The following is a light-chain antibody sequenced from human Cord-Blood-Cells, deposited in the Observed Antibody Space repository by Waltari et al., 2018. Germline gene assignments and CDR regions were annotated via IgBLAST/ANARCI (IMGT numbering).Light chain of an antibody. V-gene: IGKV3-11*01. J-gene: IGKJ4*01. CDR2: DAT. Sequence: EPVLTQSPATLSLSPGERATLSCRASQSVSSYLARYQQHPGQAPRLLIYDATNRATGIPARFSGSGSGTNFTLTISSREPEDFAVYYCQQRSNWPPLTFGGGTKVEIK. CDR3: QQRSNWPPLT. CDR1: QSVSSY.